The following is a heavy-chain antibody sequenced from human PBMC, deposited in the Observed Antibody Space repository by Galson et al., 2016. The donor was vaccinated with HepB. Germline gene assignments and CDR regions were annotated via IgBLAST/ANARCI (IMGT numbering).Heavy chain of an antibody. D-gene: IGHD2-2*01. CDR2: ISSGISPI. J-gene: IGHJ3*01. CDR3: ARELVRSAFDL. V-gene: IGHV3-48*02. CDR1: GFTCSTSG. Sequence: SLRLSCAASGFTCSTSGMNWVRQAPGKGLQWISYISSGISPIYYADSVMGRFTISRDNAENSLYLQMNSLRDEDSAVYYCARELVRSAFDLWGQGTMVTGSS.